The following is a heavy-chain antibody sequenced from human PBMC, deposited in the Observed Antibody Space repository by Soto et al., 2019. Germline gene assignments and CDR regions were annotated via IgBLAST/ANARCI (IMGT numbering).Heavy chain of an antibody. CDR3: ARGPTDYYDNSGDYFLDY. CDR2: ISTYNGNT. V-gene: IGHV1-18*01. CDR1: GYTFTTYG. Sequence: QVQLVQSGAEVKKPGASVKVSCKASGYTFTTYGMTWVRQAPGQGLDWMGWISTYNGNTKYAERLQGRVTMTTDRTTSTAYMELRSLRSDDTAVYYCARGPTDYYDNSGDYFLDYWGPGTLVTVAS. J-gene: IGHJ4*02. D-gene: IGHD3-22*01.